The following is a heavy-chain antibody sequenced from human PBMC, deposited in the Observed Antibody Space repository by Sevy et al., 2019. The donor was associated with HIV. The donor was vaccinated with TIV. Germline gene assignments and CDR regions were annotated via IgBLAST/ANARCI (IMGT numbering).Heavy chain of an antibody. J-gene: IGHJ4*02. CDR2: IKGDGSDK. CDR3: AHETFGRFES. D-gene: IGHD3-16*01. V-gene: IGHV3-7*01. CDR1: GFSFSVNW. Sequence: VGSLRLSCAASGFSFSVNWMNWVRQAPGKGLEWVANIKGDGSDKHYVDSVEGRFTISRDNAKNVLYLQMNSLRVEDTAVYYCAHETFGRFESWGQGTLVTVSS.